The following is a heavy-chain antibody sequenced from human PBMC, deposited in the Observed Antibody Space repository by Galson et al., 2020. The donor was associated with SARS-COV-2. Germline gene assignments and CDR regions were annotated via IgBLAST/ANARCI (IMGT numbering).Heavy chain of an antibody. V-gene: IGHV3-11*06. J-gene: IGHJ4*02. Sequence: GGSLRLSCAASGFTFSDYYMSWLRQAPGKGLEWVSPIGSSSSYTKYADSVKGRFTISRDNAKNSLYLQMNSLRAEDTAVYYCARSRPGSYYDYWGQGTLVTVSS. CDR2: IGSSSSYT. CDR3: ARSRPGSYYDY. D-gene: IGHD1-26*01. CDR1: GFTFSDYY.